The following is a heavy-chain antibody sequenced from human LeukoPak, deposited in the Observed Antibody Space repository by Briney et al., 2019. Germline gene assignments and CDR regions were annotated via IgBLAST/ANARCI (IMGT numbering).Heavy chain of an antibody. CDR3: TTGDSSSPL. CDR1: GFTFSSYA. CDR2: VKSKADGGTT. V-gene: IGHV3-15*01. J-gene: IGHJ4*02. Sequence: GGSLRLSCAASGFTFSSYAMSWVRQAPGKGLEWVGRVKSKADGGTTEYAAPVKGRFTISRDDSKNTLYLQMNSLKTEDAAVYYCTTGDSSSPLWGQGTLVTVSS. D-gene: IGHD3-22*01.